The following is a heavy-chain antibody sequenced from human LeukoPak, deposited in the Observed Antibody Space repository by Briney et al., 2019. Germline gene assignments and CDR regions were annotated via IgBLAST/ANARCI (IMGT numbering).Heavy chain of an antibody. CDR3: ARDTDVVSIDY. D-gene: IGHD3-3*01. V-gene: IGHV3-21*01. Sequence: GGSLRLSCAASGFTCSSYSVNGVREAPGKGLEGVSSISSSSYIYYADSVKGRFTISRDNAKNSLYLQMNSLRAEDTAVYYCARDTDVVSIDYWGQGTLVTVSS. J-gene: IGHJ4*02. CDR1: GFTCSSYS. CDR2: ISSSSYI.